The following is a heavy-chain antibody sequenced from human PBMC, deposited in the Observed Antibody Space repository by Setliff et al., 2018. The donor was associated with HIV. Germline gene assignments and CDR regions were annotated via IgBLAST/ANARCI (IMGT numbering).Heavy chain of an antibody. CDR2: IYTSGST. D-gene: IGHD3-3*01. J-gene: IGHJ4*02. CDR1: GASISSYY. V-gene: IGHV4-4*09. CDR3: ARVPFTTGFDY. Sequence: SETLSLTCAVSGASISSYYWSWIRQPPGKGLEWIGYIYTSGSTDYNPSLKSRVTISVDTSKNHFSLKLSSVTAADTAVFYCARVPFTTGFDYWGQGILVTAPQ.